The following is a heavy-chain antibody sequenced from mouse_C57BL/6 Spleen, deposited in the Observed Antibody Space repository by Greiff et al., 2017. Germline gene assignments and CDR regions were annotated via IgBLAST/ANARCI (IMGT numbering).Heavy chain of an antibody. CDR1: GYSFTDYN. V-gene: IGHV1-39*01. CDR2: INPNYGTT. Sequence: VQLQQPGPELVKPGASVKISCKASGYSFTDYNMNWVKQSHGKSLEWIGVINPNYGTTSYNQKFKGKATLTVDQSSSTAYMQLNSLTSEDSAVYYCAKIHGYYVGYAMDYWGQGTSVTVSS. D-gene: IGHD2-3*01. J-gene: IGHJ4*01. CDR3: AKIHGYYVGYAMDY.